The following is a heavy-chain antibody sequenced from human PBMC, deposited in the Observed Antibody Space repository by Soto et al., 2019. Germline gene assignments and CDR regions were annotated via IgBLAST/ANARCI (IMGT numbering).Heavy chain of an antibody. CDR1: GYSITAGGYY. CDR2: FYSSGSI. CDR3: ARMYSSGSGWFHP. Sequence: SETLSLTCFVSGYSITAGGYYWSWIRHHPGKGLEWIGSFYSSGSIIYNPSLRSRVSISGDTSSNQFSMSLASVTAADTARYYCARMYSSGSGWFHPWGQGTLVTVSS. D-gene: IGHD6-19*01. V-gene: IGHV4-31*03. J-gene: IGHJ5*02.